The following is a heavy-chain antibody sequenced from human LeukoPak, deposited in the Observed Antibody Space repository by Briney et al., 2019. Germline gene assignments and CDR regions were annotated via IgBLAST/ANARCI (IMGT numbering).Heavy chain of an antibody. J-gene: IGHJ6*03. D-gene: IGHD3-10*01. V-gene: IGHV1-2*02. CDR1: GYTFTGYY. Sequence: ASVKVSCKASGYTFTGYYTHWVRQAPGQGLEWMGWINPNSGGTNYAQKFQGGVTMTRDTSISTAYMELSRLRSDDTAVYYCARDRGVDYYGSASYYRHYYYYMDVWGKGTTVTVSS. CDR2: INPNSGGT. CDR3: ARDRGVDYYGSASYYRHYYYYMDV.